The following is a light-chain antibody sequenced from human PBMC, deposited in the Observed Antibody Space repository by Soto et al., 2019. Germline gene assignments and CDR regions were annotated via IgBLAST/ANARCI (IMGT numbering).Light chain of an antibody. CDR2: AAS. Sequence: DIQMTQSPASLSASVGDRATITCRASQSVSNYLAWYQQKPGKVPKLLIYAASTLQSGVPARFSGSGSGTDFTLTISSLQPEDVATYYCQQHSGSPWTFDQGTKVEIK. CDR3: QQHSGSPWT. CDR1: QSVSNY. V-gene: IGKV1-27*01. J-gene: IGKJ1*01.